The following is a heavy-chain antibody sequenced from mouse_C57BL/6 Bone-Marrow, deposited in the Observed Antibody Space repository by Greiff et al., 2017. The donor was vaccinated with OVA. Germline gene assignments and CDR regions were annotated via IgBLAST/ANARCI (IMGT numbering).Heavy chain of an antibody. CDR3: ARGHYGSSSY. V-gene: IGHV1-81*01. CDR1: GYTFTSYG. J-gene: IGHJ3*01. CDR2: IYPRSGNT. D-gene: IGHD1-1*01. Sequence: VHLVESGAELARPGASVKLSCKASGYTFTSYGISWVKQRTGQGLEWIGEIYPRSGNTYYNEKFKGKATLTADKSSSTAYMELRSLTSEDSAVYFCARGHYGSSSYWGQGTLVTVSA.